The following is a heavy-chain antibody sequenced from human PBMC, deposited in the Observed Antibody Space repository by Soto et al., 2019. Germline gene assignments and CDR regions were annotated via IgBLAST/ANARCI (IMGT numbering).Heavy chain of an antibody. CDR3: AKADYDILTPTFDY. CDR1: GFTFSNYA. CDR2: ISGSGGST. Sequence: GGSLRLSCAASGFTFSNYAVTWVRQAPGKGLEWVSTISGSGGSTYYADSVKGRFTISRDNSKNTLYLQMNSLRAEDTAVYYCAKADYDILTPTFDYWGQGTVVTVSS. V-gene: IGHV3-23*01. D-gene: IGHD3-9*01. J-gene: IGHJ4*02.